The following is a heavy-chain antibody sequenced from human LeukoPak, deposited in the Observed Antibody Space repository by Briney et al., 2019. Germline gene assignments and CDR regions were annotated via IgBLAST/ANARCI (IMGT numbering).Heavy chain of an antibody. CDR1: DGSISDYH. CDR3: ARHLYCGGDCYSGRNHYYGLDV. J-gene: IGHJ6*02. D-gene: IGHD2-21*02. V-gene: IGHV4-59*08. Sequence: PSETLSLTCTVSDGSISDYHWSWIRQPPGKGLEWIGYMYYTGSTNYNPSLKGRVSTSVDTSKRQFSLKLRSVTAADTAVYYCARHLYCGGDCYSGRNHYYGLDVWGQGTTVTVSS. CDR2: MYYTGST.